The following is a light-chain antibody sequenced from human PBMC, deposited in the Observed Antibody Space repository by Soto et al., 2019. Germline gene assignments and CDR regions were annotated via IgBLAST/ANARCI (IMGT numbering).Light chain of an antibody. Sequence: DIQMTQSPSSVSASVGDRVSITCRASQGISSWLAWYQQTPGRAPKLLNYTGSSLQSGLPSRFSGTGSGTDFTLTMSSLLPEGVATYYCQQDHSSPLTCGRGTKVEIK. V-gene: IGKV1-12*01. CDR3: QQDHSSPLT. CDR2: TGS. J-gene: IGKJ4*01. CDR1: QGISSW.